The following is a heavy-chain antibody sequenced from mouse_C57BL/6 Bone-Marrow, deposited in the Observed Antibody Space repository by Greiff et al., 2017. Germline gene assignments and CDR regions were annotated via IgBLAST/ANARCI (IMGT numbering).Heavy chain of an antibody. D-gene: IGHD2-4*01. CDR3: ARSDEYDDYTMDY. CDR1: GYTFTNYW. CDR2: MHPNGGSP. V-gene: IGHV1-64*01. Sequence: QVQLQQPGAELVKPGASVKLSCKASGYTFTNYWMHWVKQRPGQGLEWIGMMHPNGGSPDYNEKFKSEATLSVDKSSRPAYMELSSLTSEDSAVYYWARSDEYDDYTMDYWGQGTSVTVSS. J-gene: IGHJ4*01.